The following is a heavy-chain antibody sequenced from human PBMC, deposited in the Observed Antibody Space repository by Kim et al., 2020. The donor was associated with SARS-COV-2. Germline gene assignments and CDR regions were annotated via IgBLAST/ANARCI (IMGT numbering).Heavy chain of an antibody. Sequence: MLQGRVTMSRDTSTSAVYMELSSLRSEDTAVYYCAGALGDYYDKSFDYWGQGTLVTVSS. J-gene: IGHJ4*02. V-gene: IGHV1-46*04. CDR3: AGALGDYYDKSFDY. D-gene: IGHD3-22*01.